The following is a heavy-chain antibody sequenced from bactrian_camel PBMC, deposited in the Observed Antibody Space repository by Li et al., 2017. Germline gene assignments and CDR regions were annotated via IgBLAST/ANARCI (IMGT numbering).Heavy chain of an antibody. CDR2: LHEKGQT. V-gene: IGHV3-2*01. CDR1: GYTTYC. J-gene: IGHJ4*01. D-gene: IGHD6*01. CDR3: AADRYGGSWNLGTLCVRTEQKHNY. Sequence: GGGSVQAGGSLRLSCAASGYTTYCMGWFRQAPGRAREAVATLHEKGQTVYAESVKGRFTISKDNAHNTLILQMNNLKPEDTAMYYCAADRYGGSWNLGTLCVRTEQKHNYWGQGTQVTVS.